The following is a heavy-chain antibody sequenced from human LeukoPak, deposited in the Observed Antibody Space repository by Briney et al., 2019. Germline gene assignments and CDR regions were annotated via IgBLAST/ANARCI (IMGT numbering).Heavy chain of an antibody. D-gene: IGHD4-23*01. V-gene: IGHV3-21*01. Sequence: GGSLRLSCTVSGFTVSSHSMNWVRQAPGKGLGWVSSISSSNSNIYYADSVKGRFTISRDNAKNSLYLQMNSLRAEDTAVYYCALPRDRWQTVPPDYWGQGTLVTVSS. J-gene: IGHJ4*02. CDR3: ALPRDRWQTVPPDY. CDR2: ISSSNSNI. CDR1: GFTVSSHS.